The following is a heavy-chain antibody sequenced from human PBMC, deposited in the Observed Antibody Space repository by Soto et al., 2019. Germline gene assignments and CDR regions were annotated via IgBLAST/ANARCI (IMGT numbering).Heavy chain of an antibody. CDR3: AMGSEYFDY. CDR1: GYNFRGYY. Sequence: QVQLVQSGAEVKKPGASVKVSCKTSGYNFRGYYLHWVRQGPGHGLEWMGWINPNSGCTKYAQKFQGSVTMTRDTSIGTAYTELGRLRSDDTAVFYCAMGSEYFDYWGQGTLATVSS. J-gene: IGHJ4*02. D-gene: IGHD1-26*01. CDR2: INPNSGCT. V-gene: IGHV1-2*02.